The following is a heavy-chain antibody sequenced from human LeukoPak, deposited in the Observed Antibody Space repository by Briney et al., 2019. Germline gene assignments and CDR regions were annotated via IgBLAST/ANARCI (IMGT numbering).Heavy chain of an antibody. CDR2: IKQDGSEK. CDR3: ARDAAYCSGGSCYHPYYFDY. Sequence: GGSLRLSCAASGFTFSSYWMSWVRQAPGKGLEWVANIKQDGSEKYYVDSVKGRFTISRDNAKNSLYLQMNSLRAEDTAVYYCARDAAYCSGGSCYHPYYFDYWGQGTLVTVSS. CDR1: GFTFSSYW. J-gene: IGHJ4*02. V-gene: IGHV3-7*01. D-gene: IGHD2-15*01.